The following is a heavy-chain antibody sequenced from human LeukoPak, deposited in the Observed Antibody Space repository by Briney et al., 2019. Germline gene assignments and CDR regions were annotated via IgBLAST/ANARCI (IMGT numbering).Heavy chain of an antibody. Sequence: GGSLRLSCAASGFTFSSYAMSWVRQAPGKGLEWVANIKQDGSEKYYVDSVKGRFTISRDNAKNSLYLQMNSLRAEDTAVYYCARVFLAAGDYWGQGTLVTVSS. CDR1: GFTFSSYA. V-gene: IGHV3-7*01. D-gene: IGHD2-15*01. J-gene: IGHJ4*02. CDR3: ARVFLAAGDY. CDR2: IKQDGSEK.